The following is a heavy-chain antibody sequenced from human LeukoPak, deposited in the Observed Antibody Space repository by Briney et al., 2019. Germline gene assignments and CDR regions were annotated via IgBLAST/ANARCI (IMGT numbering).Heavy chain of an antibody. J-gene: IGHJ6*03. CDR1: GYTFTSYD. D-gene: IGHD6-6*01. Sequence: ASVKVSCKASGYTFTSYDINWVRQATGQGLEWMGWMNPNSGNTGYAQTFQGRVTMTRNTSISTAYMELSSLRSEDTAVYYCARGLRGVLAARPRRYYYYYMDVWGKGTTVTVSS. CDR2: MNPNSGNT. CDR3: ARGLRGVLAARPRRYYYYYMDV. V-gene: IGHV1-8*01.